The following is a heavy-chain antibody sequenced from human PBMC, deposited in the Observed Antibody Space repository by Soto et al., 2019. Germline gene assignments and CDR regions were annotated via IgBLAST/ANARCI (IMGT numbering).Heavy chain of an antibody. Sequence: TGGSLRLSCAASGFTFSSYAMHWVRQAPGKGLEWVAVISYDGSNKYYADSVKGRFTISRDNSKNTLYLQMNSLRAEDTAVYYCARDRGQFHWFDPWGQGALVTVCS. CDR3: ARDRGQFHWFDP. J-gene: IGHJ5*02. CDR2: ISYDGSNK. CDR1: GFTFSSYA. V-gene: IGHV3-30-3*01. D-gene: IGHD2-21*01.